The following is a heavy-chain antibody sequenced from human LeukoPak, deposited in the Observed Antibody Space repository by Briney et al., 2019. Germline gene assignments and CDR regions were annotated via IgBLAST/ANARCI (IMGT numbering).Heavy chain of an antibody. V-gene: IGHV3-33*01. CDR3: ARDRGTTSSAGYYFDT. CDR2: IWYDGSDK. CDR1: GFTFNTFG. J-gene: IGHJ4*02. Sequence: GGSLRLSCAASGFTFNTFGMHWVRQAPGKGLEWVAIIWYDGSDKYYADSVKGRFTVSRDNSKNTLHLQVNSLRAEDTAVYYCARDRGTTSSAGYYFDTWGQGALVTVPS. D-gene: IGHD6-6*01.